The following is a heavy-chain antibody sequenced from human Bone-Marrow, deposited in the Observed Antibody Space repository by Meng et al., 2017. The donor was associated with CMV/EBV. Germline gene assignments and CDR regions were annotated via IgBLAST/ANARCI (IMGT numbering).Heavy chain of an antibody. CDR2: IIPILGIA. J-gene: IGHJ6*02. CDR3: ASSCSSTSRIDYYYYYGIGF. V-gene: IGHV1-69*10. D-gene: IGHD2-2*01. CDR1: GGTFSSYA. Sequence: SVKVSCKASGGTFSSYAISWVRQAPGQGLEWMGGIIPILGIANYAQKFKGRVTITADKSTSTAYMELSRLRSEDTAVYAWASSCSSTSRIDYYYYYGIGFWGQGTMVTVFS.